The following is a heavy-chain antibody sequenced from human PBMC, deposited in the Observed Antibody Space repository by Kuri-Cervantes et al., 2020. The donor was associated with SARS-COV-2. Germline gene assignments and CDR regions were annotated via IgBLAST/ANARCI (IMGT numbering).Heavy chain of an antibody. J-gene: IGHJ4*02. Sequence: SETLSLTCSVSQGSINGYYWSWIRQSAGKGLEWIGRIYSSGGTNHNPSLKSRVTMSVDTSKNQFSLKLSSVTAADTAVYYCARLSGYDSSGYNDYWGQGTLVTVSS. V-gene: IGHV4-4*07. D-gene: IGHD3-22*01. CDR2: IYSSGGT. CDR3: ARLSGYDSSGYNDY. CDR1: QGSINGYY.